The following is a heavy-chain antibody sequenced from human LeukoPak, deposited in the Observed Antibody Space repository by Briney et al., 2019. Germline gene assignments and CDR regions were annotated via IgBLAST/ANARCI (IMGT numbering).Heavy chain of an antibody. Sequence: ASVKVSCKVSGYAXNELSIHWVRQAPGKGLEWVGGIDREDGQTIDAQNFQGRVTLTEDSSAQIAYMEVTSLRSEDTAVYYCATKNLFHLWGQGTLVTVSS. D-gene: IGHD1-14*01. V-gene: IGHV1-24*01. J-gene: IGHJ5*02. CDR2: IDREDGQT. CDR1: GYAXNELS. CDR3: ATKNLFHL.